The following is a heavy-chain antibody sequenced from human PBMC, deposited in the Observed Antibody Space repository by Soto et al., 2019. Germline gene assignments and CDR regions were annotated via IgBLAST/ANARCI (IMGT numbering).Heavy chain of an antibody. V-gene: IGHV3-33*08. D-gene: IGHD2-8*01. Sequence: PGGYLRLSCAASGFTFRNHAMHWVRQAPGKGLEWVGLIWYDGTSKYYADSVKGRFTISRDNSKNTLYLEMNSLRVEDTAIYYCARDQGVVIIKDHWGQGTLVTVSS. J-gene: IGHJ4*02. CDR3: ARDQGVVIIKDH. CDR1: GFTFRNHA. CDR2: IWYDGTSK.